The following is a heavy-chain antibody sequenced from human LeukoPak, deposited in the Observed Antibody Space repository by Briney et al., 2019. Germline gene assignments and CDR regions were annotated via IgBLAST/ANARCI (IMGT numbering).Heavy chain of an antibody. CDR2: INHSGST. J-gene: IGHJ4*02. D-gene: IGHD3-16*02. CDR1: GGSFSGYY. V-gene: IGHV4-34*01. CDR3: ARAVWGSYRLDY. Sequence: SETLSLTCAVYGGSFSGYYWSWIRQPPGKGLEWIGEINHSGSTNYNPSLKSRVTISVDTSKNQFSLELSSVTAADTAVYYCARAVWGSYRLDYWGQGTLVTVSS.